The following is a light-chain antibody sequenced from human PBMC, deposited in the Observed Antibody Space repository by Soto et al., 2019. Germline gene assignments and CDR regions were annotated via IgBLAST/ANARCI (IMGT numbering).Light chain of an antibody. CDR2: GAS. CDR1: QSVSSTY. Sequence: EIMLTQSPCTPSLAPGERATISWSARQSVSSTYLALYQQKPAQAPRLLIDGASSRATGIPDRFSGSGSGTDFTLPIRRLEPEDFAVYYCQQYGSSPWTFGQGTKVDIK. CDR3: QQYGSSPWT. V-gene: IGKV3-20*01. J-gene: IGKJ1*01.